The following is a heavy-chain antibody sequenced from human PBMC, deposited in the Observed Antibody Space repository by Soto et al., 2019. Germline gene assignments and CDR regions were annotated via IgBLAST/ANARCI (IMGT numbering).Heavy chain of an antibody. CDR1: GYTFTSYG. Sequence: ASVKVSCKASGYTFTSYGISWVRQAPGQGLEWMGWISAYNGNTNYAQKLQGRVTMTTDTSTSTAYMELRSLRSDDTAVYYCARGERITIFGVVIRGYNWFDRWGQGTPVTVSS. D-gene: IGHD3-3*01. J-gene: IGHJ5*02. CDR2: ISAYNGNT. CDR3: ARGERITIFGVVIRGYNWFDR. V-gene: IGHV1-18*01.